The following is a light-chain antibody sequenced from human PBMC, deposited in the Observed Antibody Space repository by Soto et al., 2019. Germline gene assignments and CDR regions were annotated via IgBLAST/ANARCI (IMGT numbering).Light chain of an antibody. CDR3: QQYGISPRS. CDR1: QSVGSTY. V-gene: IGKV3-20*01. J-gene: IGKJ1*01. Sequence: EIVLTQSPDTLSLSPGERATLSCRAIQSVGSTYLAWYQHKLGQAPRPLIYGASSKASGIPDRFSGSVSGTDFTLTISRLEPEDFAVYYCQQYGISPRSVGQRTKVEVK. CDR2: GAS.